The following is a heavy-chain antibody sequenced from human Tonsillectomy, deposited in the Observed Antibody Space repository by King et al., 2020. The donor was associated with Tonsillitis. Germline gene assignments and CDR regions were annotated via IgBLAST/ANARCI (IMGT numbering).Heavy chain of an antibody. V-gene: IGHV3-33*01. Sequence: VQLVESGGGVVQPGRSLRLSCAASGFTFSSYGMHWVRQAPGKGLEGVAVIWYDGSNKYYADSVKGRFTISRENSKNTLYLQMNSLRAEDTAVYYCARDRGEMATLDYWGQGTLVTVSS. J-gene: IGHJ4*02. D-gene: IGHD5-24*01. CDR3: ARDRGEMATLDY. CDR1: GFTFSSYG. CDR2: IWYDGSNK.